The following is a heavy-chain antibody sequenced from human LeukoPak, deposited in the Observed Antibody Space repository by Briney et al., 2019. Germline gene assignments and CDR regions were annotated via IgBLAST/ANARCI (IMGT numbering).Heavy chain of an antibody. Sequence: GGSLRLSCAASGFSFSDYGMYWVRQAPGKGLEWVAFIRYDGTNKYYGDSVKGRFTISRDNSKITLYLQMNSLRAEDTAVYYCAKDRGFGVFFQYYFDHWGQGTLVTVSS. CDR3: AKDRGFGVFFQYYFDH. D-gene: IGHD3-10*01. J-gene: IGHJ4*02. CDR1: GFSFSDYG. V-gene: IGHV3-30*02. CDR2: IRYDGTNK.